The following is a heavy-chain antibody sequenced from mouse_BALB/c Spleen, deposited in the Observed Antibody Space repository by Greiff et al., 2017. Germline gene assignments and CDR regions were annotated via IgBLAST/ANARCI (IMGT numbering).Heavy chain of an antibody. V-gene: IGHV2-6-7*01. CDR3: ARGNYRYDWYFDV. CDR2: IWGDGST. D-gene: IGHD2-14*01. Sequence: VQLQESGPGLVAPSQSLSITCTVSGFSLTGYGVNWVRQPPGKGLEWLGMIWGDGSTDYNSALKSRLSISKDNSKSQVFLKMNSLQTDDTARYYCARGNYRYDWYFDVWGAGTTVTVSS. J-gene: IGHJ1*01. CDR1: GFSLTGYG.